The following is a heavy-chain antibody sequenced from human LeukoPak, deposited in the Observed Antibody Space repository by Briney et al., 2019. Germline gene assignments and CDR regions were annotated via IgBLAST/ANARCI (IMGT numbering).Heavy chain of an antibody. V-gene: IGHV3-23*01. CDR1: GFTFSSYA. Sequence: PGGSLRLSCAASGFTFSSYAMSWVRQAPGKGLEWVSDISGSGGSTYYADSVKGRFTISRDNSKNTLYLQMNSLRAEDTAVYYCAKDLPFYYYDSSGYYQSGFDIWGQGTMVTVSS. CDR3: AKDLPFYYYDSSGYYQSGFDI. J-gene: IGHJ3*02. D-gene: IGHD3-22*01. CDR2: ISGSGGST.